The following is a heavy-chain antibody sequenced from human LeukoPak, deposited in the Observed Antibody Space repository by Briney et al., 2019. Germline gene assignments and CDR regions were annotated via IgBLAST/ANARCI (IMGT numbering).Heavy chain of an antibody. D-gene: IGHD6-19*01. CDR2: IKQDGSVQ. CDR3: ARKWAVAGSSYFDY. J-gene: IGHJ4*02. CDR1: GFTFSNYW. V-gene: IGHV3-7*03. Sequence: GGSLRLSCTASGFTFSNYWMSWVRQAPGKGLEWVANIKQDGSVQYYVDSVKGRFTISRDNAKNSLYLQMNSLRAEDTAVYYCARKWAVAGSSYFDYWGQGTLVTFSS.